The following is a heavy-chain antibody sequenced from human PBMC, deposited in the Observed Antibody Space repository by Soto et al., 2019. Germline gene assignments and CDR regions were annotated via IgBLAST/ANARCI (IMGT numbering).Heavy chain of an antibody. Sequence: SETLSLTCTVSGGSISSGDYYWSWIRQPPGKGLEWIGYIYYSGSTYYNPSLKSRVTISVDTSKNQFSLKLSSVTAADTAVYYCARDPLVDYYYYGMDVWGQGTTGTVSS. J-gene: IGHJ6*02. CDR2: IYYSGST. V-gene: IGHV4-30-4*01. CDR3: ARDPLVDYYYYGMDV. CDR1: GGSISSGDYY.